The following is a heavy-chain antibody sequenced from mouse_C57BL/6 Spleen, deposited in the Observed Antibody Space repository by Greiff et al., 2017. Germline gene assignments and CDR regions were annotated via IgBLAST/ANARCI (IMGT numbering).Heavy chain of an antibody. D-gene: IGHD2-5*01. Sequence: EVQRVESGGGLVQPGGSLKLSCAASGFTFSDYYMYWVRQTPEKRLEWVAYISNGGGSTYYPDTVKGRFTISRDNAKNTLYLQMSRLKSEDTAMYYCARGGDYYSNYSWYFDVWGTGTTVTVSS. CDR2: ISNGGGST. CDR3: ARGGDYYSNYSWYFDV. V-gene: IGHV5-12*01. CDR1: GFTFSDYY. J-gene: IGHJ1*03.